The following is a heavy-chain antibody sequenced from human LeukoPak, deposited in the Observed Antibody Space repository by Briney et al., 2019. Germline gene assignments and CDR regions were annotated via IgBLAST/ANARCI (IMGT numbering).Heavy chain of an antibody. CDR3: ARGVLWFGDGGNWLDP. CDR2: ISAYNGNT. V-gene: IGHV1-18*04. D-gene: IGHD3-10*01. Sequence: GASVKVSCKASGYTFTSYGISWVRQAPGQGLEWMGWISAYNGNTNYAQKLQGRVTMTTDTSTSTAYMELRSLRSDDTAVYYCARGVLWFGDGGNWLDPWGQGTLVTVSS. J-gene: IGHJ5*02. CDR1: GYTFTSYG.